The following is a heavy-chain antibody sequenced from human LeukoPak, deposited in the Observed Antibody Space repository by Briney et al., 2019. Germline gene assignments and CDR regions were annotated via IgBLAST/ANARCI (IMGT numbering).Heavy chain of an antibody. J-gene: IGHJ6*02. CDR2: IYYSGST. D-gene: IGHD5-12*01. Sequence: TLSLTCTVSGGSISSSSYYWGWIRQPPGKGLEWIGSIYYSGSTYYNPSLKSRVTISVDTSKNQFSLKLSSVTAADTAVYYCARDLYGGYERTVAYYYYGMDVWGQGTTVTVSS. CDR1: GGSISSSSYY. V-gene: IGHV4-39*07. CDR3: ARDLYGGYERTVAYYYYGMDV.